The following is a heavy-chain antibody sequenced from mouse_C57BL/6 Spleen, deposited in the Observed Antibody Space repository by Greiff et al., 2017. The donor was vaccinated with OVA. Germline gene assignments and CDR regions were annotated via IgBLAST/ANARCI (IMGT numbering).Heavy chain of an antibody. V-gene: IGHV1-69*01. CDR2: IDPSDSYT. D-gene: IGHD1-1*01. Sequence: QVQLKQPGAELVMPGASVKLSCKASGYTFTSYWMHWVKQRPGQGLEWIGEIDPSDSYTNYNQKFKGKSTLTVDKSSSTAYMQLSSLTSEDSAVYYCARRRDYYYGSSYYFDYWGQGTTLTVSS. CDR1: GYTFTSYW. CDR3: ARRRDYYYGSSYYFDY. J-gene: IGHJ2*01.